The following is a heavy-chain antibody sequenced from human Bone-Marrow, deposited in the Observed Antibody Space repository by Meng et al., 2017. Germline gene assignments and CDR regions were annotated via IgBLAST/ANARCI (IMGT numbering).Heavy chain of an antibody. CDR3: AKAHNYDSSGYYSFQVY. Sequence: GESLKISCAASGFTFSSYAMSWVRQAPGKGLEWVSAISGSGGSTYYADSVKGRFTISRDNSKNTLYLQMNSLRAEDTAVYYCAKAHNYDSSGYYSFQVYWGQGTLVTVSS. D-gene: IGHD3-22*01. CDR2: ISGSGGST. J-gene: IGHJ4*02. CDR1: GFTFSSYA. V-gene: IGHV3-23*01.